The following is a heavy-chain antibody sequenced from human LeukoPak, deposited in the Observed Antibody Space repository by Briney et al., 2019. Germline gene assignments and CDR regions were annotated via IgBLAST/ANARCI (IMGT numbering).Heavy chain of an antibody. CDR3: ARHPSATAAPGY. D-gene: IGHD2-2*01. CDR1: GGSISSYY. V-gene: IGHV4-59*08. J-gene: IGHJ4*02. CDR2: SFYTGTT. Sequence: PSETLSLTCTVSGGSISSYYWSWIRQPPGKGMEWIGYSFYTGTTNYNPSLQSRVTISPDTSKNQISLKLTSVTAADTAVYFCARHPSATAAPGYWGQGTLVTVSS.